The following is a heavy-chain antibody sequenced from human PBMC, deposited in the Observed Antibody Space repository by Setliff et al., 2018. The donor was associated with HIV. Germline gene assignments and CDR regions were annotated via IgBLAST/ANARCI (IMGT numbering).Heavy chain of an antibody. CDR2: IYYSGST. Sequence: SETLSLTCTVSGDSISDYYWTWIRQPPGKGLEWIGYIYYSGSTNYNPSLKSRVTTSVDTSKNQFSLKLTSLTAADTAVYYCARAYDYSNYFHYYMDVWGKGTTVTVSS. CDR3: ARAYDYSNYFHYYMDV. V-gene: IGHV4-59*01. J-gene: IGHJ6*03. CDR1: GDSISDYY. D-gene: IGHD4-4*01.